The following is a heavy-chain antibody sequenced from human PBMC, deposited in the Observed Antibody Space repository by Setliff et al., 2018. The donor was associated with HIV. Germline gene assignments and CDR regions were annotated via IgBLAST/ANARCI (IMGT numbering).Heavy chain of an antibody. Sequence: SETLSLTCTVSGGSISSSGYYWGWIRQPPGKGLEWIGSIYYSVSTYYNQSFKSRVTISVDTSKNHFSLKLSSVTAADTAVYYCARRRGYGYGSDAFDFWGQGTMVTVSS. CDR1: GGSISSSGYY. J-gene: IGHJ3*01. V-gene: IGHV4-39*02. CDR3: ARRRGYGYGSDAFDF. CDR2: IYYSVST. D-gene: IGHD5-18*01.